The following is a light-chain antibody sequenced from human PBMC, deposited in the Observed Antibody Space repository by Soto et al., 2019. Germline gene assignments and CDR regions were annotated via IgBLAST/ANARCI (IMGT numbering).Light chain of an antibody. CDR2: EVS. CDR3: SSYTRTSTPV. CDR1: SSDIGEYDY. J-gene: IGLJ2*01. V-gene: IGLV2-14*01. Sequence: QSVLTQAASVSGSPGQSITISCTGTSSDIGEYDYVSWYQQYPGKAPKVVIYEVSNRPSGVSNRFSGSKSGNTASLTISGLQPEDEADYYCSSYTRTSTPVFGGGTKLTVL.